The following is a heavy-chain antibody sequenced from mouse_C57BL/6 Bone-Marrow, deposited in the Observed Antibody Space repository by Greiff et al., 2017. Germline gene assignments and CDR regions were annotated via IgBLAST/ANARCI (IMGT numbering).Heavy chain of an antibody. J-gene: IGHJ2*01. CDR3: TGGLRRGFDC. CDR2: IDPETGGT. D-gene: IGHD2-4*01. Sequence: QVQLQQSGAELVRPGASVTLSCKASGYTFTDYEMHWVKQTPVHGLEWIGAIDPETGGTAYNQKFKGKAILTADKSSSTAYMELRSLTSEDSAVYFWTGGLRRGFDCWGRGSTLTVSS. CDR1: GYTFTDYE. V-gene: IGHV1-15*01.